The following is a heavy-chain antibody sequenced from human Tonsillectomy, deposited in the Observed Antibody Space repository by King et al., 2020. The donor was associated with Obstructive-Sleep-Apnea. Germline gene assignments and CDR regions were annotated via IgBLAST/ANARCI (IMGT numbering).Heavy chain of an antibody. CDR3: ARDRSSSTSSPAVYHYGMDV. CDR2: INPNGGST. CDR1: GYTFTSYY. J-gene: IGHJ6*02. D-gene: IGHD2-2*01. Sequence: VQLVESGAGVKKPGASVKVSCNASGYTFTSYYMHWVRQAPGQGLEWRGIINPNGGSTSYAQKFQGRVTMTRDTSTNTAYMELSSLRSEDTAVYYCARDRSSSTSSPAVYHYGMDVWGQGTTVTVSS. V-gene: IGHV1-46*01.